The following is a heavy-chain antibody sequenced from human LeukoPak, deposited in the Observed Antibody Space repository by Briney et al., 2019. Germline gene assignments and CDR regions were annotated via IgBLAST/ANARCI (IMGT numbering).Heavy chain of an antibody. Sequence: GASVKVSCKASGYTFIGYYMHWVRQAPGQGLEWMGWINANSGGTNYAQKFQGRVTMTRDTSISTAYMELSRLRFDDTAVYYCARVRDGHNYGSNWFDPWGQGTLVTVSS. V-gene: IGHV1-2*02. CDR1: GYTFIGYY. J-gene: IGHJ5*02. CDR3: ARVRDGHNYGSNWFDP. D-gene: IGHD5-18*01. CDR2: INANSGGT.